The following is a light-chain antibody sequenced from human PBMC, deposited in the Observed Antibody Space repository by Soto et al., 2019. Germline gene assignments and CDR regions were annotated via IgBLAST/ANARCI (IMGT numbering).Light chain of an antibody. CDR3: QQHYSTPPYT. V-gene: IGKV4-1*01. CDR2: WAS. Sequence: DIVMTQSPDSLAVSLGERATINCKSSQSVLYSSNNKNYLAWYQQKPGQPPKLLIYWASIRESGVPDRFSGSGSGTDFTLTISSLQAEDVAVYYGQQHYSTPPYTFGQGTKLEI. CDR1: QSVLYSSNNKNY. J-gene: IGKJ2*01.